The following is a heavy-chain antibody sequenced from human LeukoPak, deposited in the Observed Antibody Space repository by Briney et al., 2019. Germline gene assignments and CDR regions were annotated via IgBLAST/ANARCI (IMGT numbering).Heavy chain of an antibody. V-gene: IGHV4-61*02. CDR3: ASTRLWPYYYYYMDV. J-gene: IGHJ6*03. Sequence: PSQTLSLTCTVSGGSISSGSYYWSWIREPAGKGLEWIGRIYTSGSTNYNPSLKSRVTISVDTSKNQFSLKLSSVTAADTAVYYCASTRLWPYYYYYMDVWGKGTTVTVSS. D-gene: IGHD2-21*01. CDR1: GGSISSGSYY. CDR2: IYTSGST.